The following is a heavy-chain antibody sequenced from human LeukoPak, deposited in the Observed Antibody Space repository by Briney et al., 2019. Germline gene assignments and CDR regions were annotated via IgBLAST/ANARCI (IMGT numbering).Heavy chain of an antibody. CDR3: ARIAAESDY. Sequence: SETLSLTCTVSGYSISSGYYWGWIRQPPGKGLEWIGYIYYSGSTNYNPSLKSRVTISVDTSKNQFSLKLSSVTAADTAVYYCARIAAESDYWGQGTLVTVSS. J-gene: IGHJ4*02. CDR2: IYYSGST. CDR1: GYSISSGYY. V-gene: IGHV4-61*01. D-gene: IGHD6-13*01.